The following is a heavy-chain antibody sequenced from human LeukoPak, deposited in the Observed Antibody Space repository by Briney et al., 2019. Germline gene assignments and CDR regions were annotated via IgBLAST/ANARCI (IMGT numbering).Heavy chain of an antibody. V-gene: IGHV4-39*01. Sequence: PSETLSLTCTVSGGSISSSDYYWGWIRQPPGKRLEWIGSIYYSGSTYYNPSLKSRVTISVDTSKNQFSLKLSSVTAADTAVYYCGPDAFDIWGQGTMVTVSS. CDR1: GGSISSSDYY. CDR2: IYYSGST. J-gene: IGHJ3*02. CDR3: GPDAFDI.